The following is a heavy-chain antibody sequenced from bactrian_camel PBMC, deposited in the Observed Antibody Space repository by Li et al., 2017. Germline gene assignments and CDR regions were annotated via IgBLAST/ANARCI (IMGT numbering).Heavy chain of an antibody. CDR3: RARRCGGGWYNTYNA. D-gene: IGHD6*01. V-gene: IGHV3S53*01. J-gene: IGHJ4*01. Sequence: HVQLVESGGGSVSIGGSLRLSCAISGSTAGIQSMAWFRQYPGNEREAIAAIDNDGFPTYHAAVKGQFSISRDNAKNTLDLQMNSLKPEDTAMYYCRARRCGGGWYNTYNAWGQGTQVTVS. CDR1: GSTAGIQS. CDR2: IDNDGFP.